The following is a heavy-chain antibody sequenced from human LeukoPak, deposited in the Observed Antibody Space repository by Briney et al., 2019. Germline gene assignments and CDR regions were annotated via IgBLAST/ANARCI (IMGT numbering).Heavy chain of an antibody. Sequence: SETLSLTCAVYGESFSGYYWTWLRQTPEKGLEWIGEMNPSGSTNYNPSLKSRVTISVDTSKNQFSLKLSSVTAADTAVYYCASREYYGSGSYYVGRGRNRTFDYWGQGTLVTVSS. D-gene: IGHD3-10*01. V-gene: IGHV4-34*01. CDR2: MNPSGST. CDR1: GESFSGYY. J-gene: IGHJ4*02. CDR3: ASREYYGSGSYYVGRGRNRTFDY.